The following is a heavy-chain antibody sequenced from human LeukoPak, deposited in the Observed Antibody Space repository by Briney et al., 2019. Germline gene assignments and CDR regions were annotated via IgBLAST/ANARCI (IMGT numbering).Heavy chain of an antibody. CDR2: IRQDGDTK. CDR3: VRSLPYGTTWYGRSDF. Sequence: GGSLRLSCAASGSPFNAYWMTWVRQAPGKGLEWVANIRQDGDTKYYVDSVKGRFTISRDNAMNSLYLQMNSLRAEDTAIYYCVRSLPYGTTWYGRSDFWGQGTLVTVSS. D-gene: IGHD6-13*01. V-gene: IGHV3-7*03. CDR1: GSPFNAYW. J-gene: IGHJ4*02.